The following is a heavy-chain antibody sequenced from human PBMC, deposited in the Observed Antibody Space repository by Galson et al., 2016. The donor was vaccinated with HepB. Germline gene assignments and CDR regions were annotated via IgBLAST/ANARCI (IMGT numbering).Heavy chain of an antibody. D-gene: IGHD6-19*01. CDR1: GLTFSSYW. CDR3: ARLSLVVGGTIDY. V-gene: IGHV3-74*01. J-gene: IGHJ4*02. CDR2: IKSDGRST. Sequence: SLRLSCAASGLTFSSYWMHWVRQAPGKGLEWISHIKSDGRSTNYADSVKGRFIISRDHAKNTLYLQMNSLRAEDTAVYYCARLSLVVGGTIDYWGQGTLVTVSS.